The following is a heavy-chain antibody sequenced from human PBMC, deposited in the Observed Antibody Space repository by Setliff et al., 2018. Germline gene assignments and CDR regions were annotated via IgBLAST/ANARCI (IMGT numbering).Heavy chain of an antibody. CDR1: GFTFSNAW. CDR3: TTAPLAAASTC. J-gene: IGHJ4*02. Sequence: GESLKISCAASGFTFSNAWMSWVRQAPGKGLEWVGRIKSKTDGGTTDYAAPVKGRFTISRDDSKNTLYLQMNSQKTEDTAVYYCTTAPLAAASTCWGQGTLVTAPQ. CDR2: IKSKTDGGTT. D-gene: IGHD6-13*01. V-gene: IGHV3-15*01.